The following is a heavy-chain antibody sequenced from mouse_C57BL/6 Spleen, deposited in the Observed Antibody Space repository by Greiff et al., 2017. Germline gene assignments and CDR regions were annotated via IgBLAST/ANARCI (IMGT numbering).Heavy chain of an antibody. Sequence: VQLQQSVAELVRPGASVKLSCTASGFNIKNTYMPWVKQRPEQGLEWIGRIDPANGNTKYAPKFQGKATITADTSSNTAYLQLSSLTSEDTAIYYCASGGIYYGYALFAYWGQGTLVTVSA. D-gene: IGHD2-2*01. CDR2: IDPANGNT. V-gene: IGHV14-3*01. CDR3: ASGGIYYGYALFAY. J-gene: IGHJ3*01. CDR1: GFNIKNTY.